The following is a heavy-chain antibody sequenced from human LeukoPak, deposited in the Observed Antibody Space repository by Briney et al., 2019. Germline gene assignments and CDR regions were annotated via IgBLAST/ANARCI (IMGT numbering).Heavy chain of an antibody. V-gene: IGHV1-2*02. CDR3: TTGSPPFGY. D-gene: IGHD1-26*01. CDR1: GYTFSDYY. CDR2: INPNSDDT. Sequence: ASVKVSCKASGYTFSDYYIHWVRQAPGQGPEWMGYINPNSDDTNFAQNFQGRATMTRDTSISTAYMELTRLRSDDTAVYYCTTGSPPFGYWGQGTLVTVSS. J-gene: IGHJ4*02.